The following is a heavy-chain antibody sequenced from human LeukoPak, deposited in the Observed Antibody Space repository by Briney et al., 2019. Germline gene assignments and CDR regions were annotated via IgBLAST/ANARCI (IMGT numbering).Heavy chain of an antibody. Sequence: GGSLRLSCAASGFTFSSYSMNWVRQAPGKGLEWVSYIRSSSSTIYYADSVKGRFTISRDNSKNTLYLQMNSLRAEDTAVYYCAKGTTYYYDSSGYYYAPFDYWGQGTLVTVSS. V-gene: IGHV3-48*01. CDR1: GFTFSSYS. CDR2: IRSSSSTI. D-gene: IGHD3-22*01. J-gene: IGHJ4*02. CDR3: AKGTTYYYDSSGYYYAPFDY.